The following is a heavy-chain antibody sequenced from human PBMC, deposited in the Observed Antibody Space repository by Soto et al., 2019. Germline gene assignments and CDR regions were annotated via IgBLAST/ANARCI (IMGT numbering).Heavy chain of an antibody. CDR3: ARVGVGLAAPRVWPY. CDR1: GYPFTSQY. V-gene: IGHV1-46*01. CDR2: INPRDGKT. D-gene: IGHD6-13*01. Sequence: QVQLVQSGPEVKKPGAPVKIACKASGYPFTSQYIHWVRHAPGQGFPWMGIINPRDGKTTYAQNFQGTITVTRDTSTSTLYLELTSLTSDDTAVYYCARVGVGLAAPRVWPYWGQGTPVTVSS. J-gene: IGHJ4*02.